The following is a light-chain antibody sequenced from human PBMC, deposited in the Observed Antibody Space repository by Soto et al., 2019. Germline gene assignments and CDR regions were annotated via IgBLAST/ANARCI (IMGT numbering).Light chain of an antibody. CDR1: SSNIGSNY. V-gene: IGLV1-47*01. J-gene: IGLJ1*01. CDR2: RNN. Sequence: QSVLTQPPSASGTPGQRGTISCSGSSSNIGSNYVYWYQQLPGTAPKVLIYRNNQRPSGVPDRFSGSKSGTSASLAISGLRSEDEADYYCAAWDGSLRGFYVFGTGTKLTVL. CDR3: AAWDGSLRGFYV.